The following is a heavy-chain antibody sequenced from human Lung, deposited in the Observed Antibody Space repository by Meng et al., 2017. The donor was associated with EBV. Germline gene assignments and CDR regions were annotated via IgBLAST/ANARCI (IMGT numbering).Heavy chain of an antibody. Sequence: QLQLMQSGAEVKQPGASVRVSCKASGYTFTHHGISWIRQAPGQGLEWMGWISCYNGDTNYAQKFQGRVTMTTDTSTSTAYMDLRSLRSDDTAVYYCARDPSNTSGRYAYFDYWGQGTLVTVSS. J-gene: IGHJ4*02. CDR2: ISCYNGDT. CDR1: GYTFTHHG. CDR3: ARDPSNTSGRYAYFDY. V-gene: IGHV1-18*01. D-gene: IGHD6-19*01.